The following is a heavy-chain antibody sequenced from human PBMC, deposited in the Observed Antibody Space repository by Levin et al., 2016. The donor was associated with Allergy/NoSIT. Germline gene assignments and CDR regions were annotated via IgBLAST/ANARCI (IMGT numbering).Heavy chain of an antibody. Sequence: GKGLEWIGRIYTSGSTNYNPSLKSRVTISVDTSKNQFSLKLSSVTAADTAVYYCARASGYYGSGSYYAFDIWGQGTMVTVSS. CDR2: IYTSGST. J-gene: IGHJ3*02. D-gene: IGHD3-10*01. V-gene: IGHV4-61*02. CDR3: ARASGYYGSGSYYAFDI.